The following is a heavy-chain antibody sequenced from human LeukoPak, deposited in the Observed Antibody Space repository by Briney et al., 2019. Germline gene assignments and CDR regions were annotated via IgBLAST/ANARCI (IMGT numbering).Heavy chain of an antibody. CDR2: IAWNSGNT. V-gene: IGHV3-9*01. CDR3: AKDMNSYGSGSSYNPWGPFDS. J-gene: IGHJ4*02. D-gene: IGHD3-10*01. Sequence: GRSLRLSCAASGFSFDNYAMHWVRQAPGKGLEWVSGIAWNSGNTGFADSVKGRFTISRDNAENSLSLQMNSLTPEDTAFYFCAKDMNSYGSGSSYNPWGPFDSWGQGTLVTVSS. CDR1: GFSFDNYA.